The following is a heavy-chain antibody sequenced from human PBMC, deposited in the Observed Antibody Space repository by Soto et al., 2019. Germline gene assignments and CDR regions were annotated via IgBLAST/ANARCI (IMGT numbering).Heavy chain of an antibody. D-gene: IGHD2-2*01. Sequence: PSETLSLTCTVSGDPISSFYWTWIRQPPGKGLEWVGYIFSSGSTNYNPSLKSRVTISVDTSENQFSLKLTSVTAADTAVYYCARVGYCSSTPCWPIGYFEYWGQGTLVTVSS. CDR2: IFSSGST. CDR1: GDPISSFY. CDR3: ARVGYCSSTPCWPIGYFEY. J-gene: IGHJ4*02. V-gene: IGHV4-59*01.